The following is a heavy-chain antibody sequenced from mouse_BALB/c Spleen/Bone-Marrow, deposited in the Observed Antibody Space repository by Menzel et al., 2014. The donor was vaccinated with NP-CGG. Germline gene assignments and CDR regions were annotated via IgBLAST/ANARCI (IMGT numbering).Heavy chain of an antibody. CDR3: ARSRDYGTSKSAWFA. Sequence: LVNSGASGKISCAASGYSFTGYYMHWVKQSHGKSLEWIGYISCYNGATSYNQKFRGKATFTVDTSSSTACMQFNSLTSEDSAVCYCARSRDYGTSKSAWFA. J-gene: IGHJ3*01. D-gene: IGHD1-1*01. V-gene: IGHV1S34*01. CDR1: GYSFTGYY. CDR2: ISCYNGAT.